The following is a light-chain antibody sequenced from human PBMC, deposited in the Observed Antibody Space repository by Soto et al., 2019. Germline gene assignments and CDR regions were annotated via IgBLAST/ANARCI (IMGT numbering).Light chain of an antibody. J-gene: IGKJ3*01. CDR3: QQRINWPFT. V-gene: IGKV3-11*01. CDR1: ETISKS. CDR2: DVS. Sequence: EIVLTQSPATLSLSPGERATLSCRASETISKSLAWYQQRRGQPPRLLMYDVSSRASDLPARCSGSGSGTDFSLNISSLEPEDFAIYYCQQRINWPFTFGPGTKVDF.